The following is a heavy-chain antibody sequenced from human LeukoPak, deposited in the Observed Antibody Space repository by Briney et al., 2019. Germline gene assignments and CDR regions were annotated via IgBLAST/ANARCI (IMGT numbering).Heavy chain of an antibody. Sequence: GASVKVSCKASGYTFTNYGISWVRQAPGQGLEWMGWISGYNGNTKYAQKFQGRVTMTTDTSTSTAYMELSSLRSDDTAVYYCTRDLDGIAVAGFDYWGQGTQVTVSS. CDR2: ISGYNGNT. V-gene: IGHV1-18*01. CDR3: TRDLDGIAVAGFDY. CDR1: GYTFTNYG. J-gene: IGHJ4*02. D-gene: IGHD6-19*01.